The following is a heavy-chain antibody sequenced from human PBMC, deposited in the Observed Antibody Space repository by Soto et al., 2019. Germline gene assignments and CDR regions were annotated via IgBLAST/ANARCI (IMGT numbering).Heavy chain of an antibody. CDR1: GGTFSSYA. CDR2: IIPIFGTA. J-gene: IGHJ5*02. CDR3: ARSCGVRDRDYAPNWFDP. D-gene: IGHD4-17*01. V-gene: IGHV1-69*06. Sequence: SVKVSCKASGGTFSSYAISWVRQAPGQGLEWMGGIIPIFGTANYAQKFQGRVTITADKSTSTAYMELSSLRSEDTAVYYCARSCGVRDRDYAPNWFDPWGQGTLVTVSS.